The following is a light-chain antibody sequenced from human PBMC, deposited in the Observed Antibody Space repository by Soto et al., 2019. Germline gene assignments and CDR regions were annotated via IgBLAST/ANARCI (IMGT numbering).Light chain of an antibody. V-gene: IGLV1-36*01. CDR3: AAWDDSLNAYV. Sequence: QSVLTQPPSVSEAPRQRVTISCSGSSSNIGNNAVNWYQQLPGQAPKIVIYYDDLLTSGVSDRFSGSKSGISASLAISDLQSDDEAHDYCAAWDDSLNAYVFGPGTKLTVL. CDR1: SSNIGNNA. J-gene: IGLJ1*01. CDR2: YDD.